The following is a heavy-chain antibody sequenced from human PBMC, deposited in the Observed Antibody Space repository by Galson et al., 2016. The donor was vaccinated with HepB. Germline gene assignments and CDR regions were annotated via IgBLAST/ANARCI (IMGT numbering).Heavy chain of an antibody. CDR1: GFTINNNH. Sequence: SLRLSCAASGFTINNNHMSWVRQAPGKGLEWVSIIYSSGITYYADSMNGRLTLSTDNSKNMVYLQMHSLRPEDTAVYYCARDGGQPLPLYYGMDVWGKGTPVTVST. V-gene: IGHV3-53*01. J-gene: IGHJ6*04. CDR3: ARDGGQPLPLYYGMDV. CDR2: IYSSGIT. D-gene: IGHD1-14*01.